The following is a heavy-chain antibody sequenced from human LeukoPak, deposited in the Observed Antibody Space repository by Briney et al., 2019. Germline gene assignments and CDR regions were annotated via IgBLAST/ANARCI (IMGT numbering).Heavy chain of an antibody. Sequence: PGRSLRLSCAASGFSSHDYDMHWVRQAPGKGLEWVAGITWDSGRIGYADSVKGRFTVSRDNAQNSLYLQMNSLRPEDTALYYCAKDLDASGRQNDYYYYGMDVWGQGTTVTVSS. J-gene: IGHJ6*02. D-gene: IGHD3-10*01. CDR2: ITWDSGRI. CDR3: AKDLDASGRQNDYYYYGMDV. CDR1: GFSSHDYD. V-gene: IGHV3-9*02.